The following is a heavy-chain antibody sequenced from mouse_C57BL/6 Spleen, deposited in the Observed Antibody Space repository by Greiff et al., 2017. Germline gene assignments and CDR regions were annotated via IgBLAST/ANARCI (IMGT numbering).Heavy chain of an antibody. D-gene: IGHD1-1*01. J-gene: IGHJ2*01. V-gene: IGHV1-82*01. CDR3: AREGDYYGSSSVYYFDY. Sequence: QVQLQQSGPELVKPGASVKISCKASGYAFSSSWMNWVKQRPGKGLEWIGRIYPGDGDTNYNGKFKGKATLTADKSSSTAYMQLSSLTSEDSAVYFCAREGDYYGSSSVYYFDYWGQGTTRTVSS. CDR1: GYAFSSSW. CDR2: IYPGDGDT.